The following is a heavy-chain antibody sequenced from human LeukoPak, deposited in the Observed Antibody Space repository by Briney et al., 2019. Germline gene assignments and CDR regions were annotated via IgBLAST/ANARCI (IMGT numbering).Heavy chain of an antibody. CDR3: ARSEAGGWPGYYYYGMDV. V-gene: IGHV1-69*01. CDR1: GGTFSSYA. CDR2: IIPIFGTA. Sequence: GSSVKVSCKASGGTFSSYAISWVRQAPGQGLEWMGGIIPIFGTANYAQKFQGRVTITADESTSTAYMELSSLRSEDTAVYYCARSEAGGWPGYYYYGMDVWGQGTTVTVSS. D-gene: IGHD6-19*01. J-gene: IGHJ6*02.